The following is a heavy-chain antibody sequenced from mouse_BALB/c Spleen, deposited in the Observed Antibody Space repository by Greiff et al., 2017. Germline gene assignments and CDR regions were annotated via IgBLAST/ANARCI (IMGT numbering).Heavy chain of an antibody. CDR3: EREPMIRGFAY. J-gene: IGHJ3*01. CDR2: ISDGGSYT. Sequence: DVMLVESGGGLVKPGGSLKLSCAASGFTFSDYYMYWVRQTPEKRLEWVATISDGGSYTYYPDSVKGRFTISRDNAKNNLYLQMSSLKSEDTAMYYCEREPMIRGFAYWGQGTLVTGSA. D-gene: IGHD2-4*01. V-gene: IGHV5-4*02. CDR1: GFTFSDYY.